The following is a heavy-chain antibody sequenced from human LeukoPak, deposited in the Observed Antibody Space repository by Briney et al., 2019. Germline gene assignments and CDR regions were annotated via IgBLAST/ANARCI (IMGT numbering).Heavy chain of an antibody. CDR2: INHSGST. Sequence: SETLSLTCAVYGGSFSVYYWTWIRQPPGKGLEWIGEINHSGSTNYKPSLKSRVTISADMSKNQLSLKLSSVTAADTAVYYCARGDYGDYGGNWFDPWGQGTLVTVSS. CDR3: ARGDYGDYGGNWFDP. J-gene: IGHJ5*02. V-gene: IGHV4-34*01. CDR1: GGSFSVYY. D-gene: IGHD4-17*01.